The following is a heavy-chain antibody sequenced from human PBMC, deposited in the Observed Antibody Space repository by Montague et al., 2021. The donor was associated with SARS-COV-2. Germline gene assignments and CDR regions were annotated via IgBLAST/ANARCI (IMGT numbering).Heavy chain of an antibody. CDR3: ARIRDYDILTGSYSWFDY. V-gene: IGHV2-70*01. CDR1: GFSLSTSGLC. CDR2: IDWDDDK. Sequence: PALVTPTQTLTLTCTFSGFSLSTSGLCVSWIRQPPGKALEWLALIDWDDDKYYSTSLKTRLTISKDTSKNQVVLTMTNMDPVDTATYYCARIRDYDILTGSYSWFDYWGQGTLVTVSS. J-gene: IGHJ4*02. D-gene: IGHD3-9*01.